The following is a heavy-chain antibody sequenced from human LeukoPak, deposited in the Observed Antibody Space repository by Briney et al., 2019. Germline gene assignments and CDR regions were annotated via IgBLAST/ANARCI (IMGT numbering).Heavy chain of an antibody. CDR3: ARLLGGVIVGNWFDP. J-gene: IGHJ5*02. Sequence: PSETLSLTCSVSGGSISGYYWTWIRQPAGKGLEWIGRVYTSGSTHYNPSLKTRLTISVDTSKNQFSLKLSSVTAADTAVYYCARLLGGVIVGNWFDPWGQGTLVTVSS. CDR1: GGSISGYY. CDR2: VYTSGST. D-gene: IGHD3-16*02. V-gene: IGHV4-4*07.